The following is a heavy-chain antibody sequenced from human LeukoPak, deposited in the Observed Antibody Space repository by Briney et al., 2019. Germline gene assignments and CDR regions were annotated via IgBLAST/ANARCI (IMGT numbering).Heavy chain of an antibody. V-gene: IGHV4-34*01. D-gene: IGHD3-16*01. CDR1: GGSFSGYY. J-gene: IGHJ4*02. CDR3: ARLGDTHFDY. CDR2: INHSGST. Sequence: SETLSLTCAVYGGSFSGYYWSWIRQPPGKGLEWIGEINHSGSTNYNPSLKSRVTISVDTSKNQFSLKLSSVTAADTAVFYCARLGDTHFDYWGQGTLVTVSS.